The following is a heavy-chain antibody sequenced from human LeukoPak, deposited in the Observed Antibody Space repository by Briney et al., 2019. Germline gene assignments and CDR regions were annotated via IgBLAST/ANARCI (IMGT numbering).Heavy chain of an antibody. CDR1: GFTFTDYW. D-gene: IGHD6-13*01. Sequence: TGGSLRLSCDVSGFTFTDYWMNWVRKAPGKRPEWVASIRQDGSEKTYVDSVKGRFTISRDNTKNSLSLQLTGLRAEDTAVYYCARDGTAAGLYFDLWGQGTLVTVSS. CDR3: ARDGTAAGLYFDL. CDR2: IRQDGSEK. J-gene: IGHJ4*01. V-gene: IGHV3-7*01.